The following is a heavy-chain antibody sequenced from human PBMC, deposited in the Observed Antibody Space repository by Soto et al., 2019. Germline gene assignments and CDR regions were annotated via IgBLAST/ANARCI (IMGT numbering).Heavy chain of an antibody. J-gene: IGHJ4*02. CDR2: IHYSGST. D-gene: IGHD3-10*01. Sequence: PSETLSLTCTVSGGSISSYYWSWIRQPPGKGLEWIGYIHYSGSTNYNPSLKSRVTISVDRSKNQFSMKLSSVTPADTAVYYCASWDYYGSGSSFDDWGQGTLVTVS. CDR1: GGSISSYY. CDR3: ASWDYYGSGSSFDD. V-gene: IGHV4-59*12.